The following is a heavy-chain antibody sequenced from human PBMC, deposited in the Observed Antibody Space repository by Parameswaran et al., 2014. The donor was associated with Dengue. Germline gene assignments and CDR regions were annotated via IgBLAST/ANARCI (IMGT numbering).Heavy chain of an antibody. D-gene: IGHD3-9*01. V-gene: IGHV4-30-4*01. CDR2: IYYSGST. Sequence: WIRQPPGKGLEWIGYIYYSGSTYYNPSLKSRVTISVDTSKNQFSLKLSSVTAADTAVYYCARVKDYDILTGSVAYYFDYWGQGTLVTVSS. J-gene: IGHJ4*02. CDR3: ARVKDYDILTGSVAYYFDY.